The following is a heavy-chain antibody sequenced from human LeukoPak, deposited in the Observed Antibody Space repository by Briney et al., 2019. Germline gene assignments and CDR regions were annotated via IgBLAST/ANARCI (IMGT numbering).Heavy chain of an antibody. J-gene: IGHJ6*02. V-gene: IGHV3-21*01. CDR3: ARPGGYDWVGYYDYHYGMDV. CDR1: EFTFNRYS. Sequence: GGSLRLSCTASEFTFNRYSINWVRKAPGRGLEWVSSVSSASGFIYYADSVKGRFTISRDNAKNSVYLQMNSLRAEDTAIYYCARPGGYDWVGYYDYHYGMDVRGQGTLVTVSS. D-gene: IGHD5-12*01. CDR2: VSSASGFI.